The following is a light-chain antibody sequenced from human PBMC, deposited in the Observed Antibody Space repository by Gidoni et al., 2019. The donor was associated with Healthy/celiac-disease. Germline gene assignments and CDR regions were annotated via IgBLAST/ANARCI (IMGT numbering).Light chain of an antibody. CDR2: AAS. Sequence: DIQMTQSPSSLSASVGDRVTITCRASQSISSYLNWYQQKPGKAPKLLIYAASSLQSGVPSRFSGSGSGTDITITSSRQEPEDFATYYCQQRYSTPLTFGQGTKVEIK. J-gene: IGKJ1*01. V-gene: IGKV1-39*01. CDR1: QSISSY. CDR3: QQRYSTPLT.